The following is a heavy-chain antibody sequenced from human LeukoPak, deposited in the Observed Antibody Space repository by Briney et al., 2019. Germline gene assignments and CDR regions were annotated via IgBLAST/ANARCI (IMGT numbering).Heavy chain of an antibody. J-gene: IGHJ4*02. CDR1: GGTFSSYA. CDR3: AGHYSGSYPLGY. D-gene: IGHD1-26*01. V-gene: IGHV1-69*06. Sequence: ASVKVSCKASGGTFSSYAISWVRQAPGQGLEWMGGIIPIFGTANYAQKFQGRVTITADKSTSTAYMELSSLRSEDTAVYYCAGHYSGSYPLGYWGQGTLVTVSS. CDR2: IIPIFGTA.